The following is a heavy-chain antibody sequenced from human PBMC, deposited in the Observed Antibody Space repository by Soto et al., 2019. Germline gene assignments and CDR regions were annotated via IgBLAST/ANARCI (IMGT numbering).Heavy chain of an antibody. D-gene: IGHD6-13*01. CDR1: GGSISSYY. CDR3: ARGEAAALYYFDY. V-gene: IGHV4-59*01. Sequence: PSETLSLTCTVSGGSISSYYWSWIRQPPGQGLEWMGYIYDSGSTNYNPSLKSRVTISVDTSKNQFSLKLSSVNAPDTAVYYCARGEAAALYYFDYWGQGTLVTVSS. J-gene: IGHJ4*02. CDR2: IYDSGST.